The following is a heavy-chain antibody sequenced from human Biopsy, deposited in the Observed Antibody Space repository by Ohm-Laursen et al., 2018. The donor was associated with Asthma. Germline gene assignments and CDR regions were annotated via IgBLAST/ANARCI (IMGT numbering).Heavy chain of an antibody. CDR1: GGSISSGAYY. J-gene: IGHJ4*02. CDR3: ARRGGVRRYFDY. CDR2: IYYIGST. Sequence: SQTLSLTCPVSGGSISSGAYYWSWVRQPPGEGLEWIGYIYYIGSTYYNPSLKSRVAISLDTSKNQFSLKLSSVTAADTAVYFCARRGGVRRYFDYWGQGTLVTVSS. V-gene: IGHV4-30-4*01. D-gene: IGHD3-16*01.